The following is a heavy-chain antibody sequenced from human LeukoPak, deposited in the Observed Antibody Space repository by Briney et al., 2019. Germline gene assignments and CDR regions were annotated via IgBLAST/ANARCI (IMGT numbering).Heavy chain of an antibody. CDR2: INWNGGST. D-gene: IGHD3-10*01. CDR3: ARDRGWYYGSGSYXWFDP. V-gene: IGHV3-20*04. CDR1: GFTFDDYG. Sequence: GGSLRLSCAASGFTFDDYGMSWVRQAPGKGLEWVSGINWNGGSTGYADSVKGRFTISRDNAKNSLYLQMNSLRAEDTALYYCARDRGWYYGSGSYXWFDPWGQGTLVTVSS. J-gene: IGHJ5*02.